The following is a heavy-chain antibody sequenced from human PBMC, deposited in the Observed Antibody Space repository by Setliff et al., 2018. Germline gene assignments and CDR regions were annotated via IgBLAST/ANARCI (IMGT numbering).Heavy chain of an antibody. CDR1: GGSVGNSYYY. CDR3: ARDGGGITLFGVAMYYFDY. D-gene: IGHD3-3*01. CDR2: IYTTWST. V-gene: IGHV4-61*02. Sequence: SETLSLTCTVSGGSVGNSYYYWNWVRQPAGKGLEWIGRIYTTWSTKYNPSLKSRVTMSVDTSKNQFSLKLTSVTAADTAVYYCARDGGGITLFGVAMYYFDYWGQGALVTVSS. J-gene: IGHJ4*02.